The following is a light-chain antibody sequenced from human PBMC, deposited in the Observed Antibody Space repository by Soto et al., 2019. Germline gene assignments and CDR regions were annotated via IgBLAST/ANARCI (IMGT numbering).Light chain of an antibody. CDR1: SNDIGAYNH. CDR3: FSYAGYYTLL. J-gene: IGLJ2*01. Sequence: QSALTQPASVSGSPGQSITISCTGASNDIGAYNHVSWYQQHPGKAPKLLIYDVRNRPSGVPDRFSGSKSGNTASLTISGLQAEDEADYYCFSYAGYYTLLFGGGTKVTVL. CDR2: DVR. V-gene: IGLV2-11*01.